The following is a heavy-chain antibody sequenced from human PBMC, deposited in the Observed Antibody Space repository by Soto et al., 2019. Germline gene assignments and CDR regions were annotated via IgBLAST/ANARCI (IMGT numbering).Heavy chain of an antibody. CDR3: ARVVQWEQIGSFDY. Sequence: GESLRLSCAASGFTFSSYAMHWVRQAPGKGLEWVAVISYDGSNKYYADSVKDRFTISRDNSKNTLYLQMNSLRAEDTAVYYCARVVQWEQIGSFDYWGQGNLVTVSS. CDR1: GFTFSSYA. D-gene: IGHD1-26*01. V-gene: IGHV3-30-3*01. CDR2: ISYDGSNK. J-gene: IGHJ4*02.